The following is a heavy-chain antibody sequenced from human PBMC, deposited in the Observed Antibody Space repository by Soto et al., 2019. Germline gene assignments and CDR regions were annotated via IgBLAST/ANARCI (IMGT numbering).Heavy chain of an antibody. J-gene: IGHJ6*02. CDR3: ARDSSPNYNYCYGMDV. CDR1: GFSFSTYD. V-gene: IGHV3-21*01. CDR2: ISRSSNYI. Sequence: EVQLAESGGGLVKPGGSLRLSCAASGFSFSTYDMNWVRQAPGEGLEWLSSISRSSNYIYYADSVKGRFTISRDNAKNSLYLQMNSLRADDTAVHYCARDSSPNYNYCYGMDVWGQGTTVTVSS. D-gene: IGHD6-13*01.